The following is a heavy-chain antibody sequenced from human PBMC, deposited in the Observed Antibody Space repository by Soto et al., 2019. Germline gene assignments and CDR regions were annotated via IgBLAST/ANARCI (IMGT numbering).Heavy chain of an antibody. J-gene: IGHJ5*02. D-gene: IGHD5-12*01. Sequence: PSPTLSLTCAISVDSVSSNTASWNWIRQSPSRGLEWLGRTYFRSKWYNDYAVSVKSRIIINPDTSNNQFSLQLNSVTPEDTAVYFCAKGDNLGPKTGYAFDPWGQGIMVTVSS. CDR2: TYFRSKWYN. CDR3: AKGDNLGPKTGYAFDP. CDR1: VDSVSSNTAS. V-gene: IGHV6-1*01.